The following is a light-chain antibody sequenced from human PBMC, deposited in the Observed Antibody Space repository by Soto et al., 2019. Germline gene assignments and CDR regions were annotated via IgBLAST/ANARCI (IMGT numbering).Light chain of an antibody. V-gene: IGKV3-15*01. CDR1: QRISSD. J-gene: IGKJ2*01. CDR3: QQYNNWPRT. CDR2: GAS. Sequence: ETVMTQSPATLSVSPGERATLSCRASQRISSDVAWYQQNPGQAPRLLIYGASTSAPGIPGRFSGSGSGSEFTLTISSLQSEDVAVYYCQQYNNWPRTFGQGTQLPIK.